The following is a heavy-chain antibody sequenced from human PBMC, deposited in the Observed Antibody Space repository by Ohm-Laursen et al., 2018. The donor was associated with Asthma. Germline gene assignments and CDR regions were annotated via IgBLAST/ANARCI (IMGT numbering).Heavy chain of an antibody. Sequence: SLRLSCTASGFTFSSYGMHWVRQAPGKGLEWVAVIWYDGSNKYYADSVKGRFTISRDNAKNSLYLQMGSLRAEDTALYYCARIGPEWELPGREYSLIHWGQGTLVTVSS. CDR2: IWYDGSNK. CDR1: GFTFSSYG. V-gene: IGHV3-33*08. D-gene: IGHD1-26*01. J-gene: IGHJ1*01. CDR3: ARIGPEWELPGREYSLIH.